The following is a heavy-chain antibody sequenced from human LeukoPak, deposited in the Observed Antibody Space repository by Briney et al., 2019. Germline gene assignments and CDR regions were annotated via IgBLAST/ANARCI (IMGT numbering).Heavy chain of an antibody. J-gene: IGHJ4*02. V-gene: IGHV7-4-1*02. CDR3: ARVVRGSSGYRYYFDY. CDR1: GYTFTNYA. D-gene: IGHD3-22*01. CDR2: INTNTGNP. Sequence: ASVKVSCKASGYTFTNYAMNWVRQAPGQGLEWMGWINTNTGNPMYAQGFTGRFVFSLDTFVSTAYLQISSLKAGDTAVYYCARVVRGSSGYRYYFDYWGLGTLVTVSS.